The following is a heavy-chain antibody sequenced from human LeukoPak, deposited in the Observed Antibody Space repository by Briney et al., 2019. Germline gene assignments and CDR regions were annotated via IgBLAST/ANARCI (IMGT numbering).Heavy chain of an antibody. CDR3: ARDGLGYCSGGSCYSGGIDS. V-gene: IGHV3-30*03. CDR1: GFTFSSYG. Sequence: PGRSLRLSCAASGFTFSSYGMHWVRQAPGKGLEWVAVISYDGSNKYYADSVKGRFTISRDNAKNSLYLQMNSLRDEDTAVYYCARDGLGYCSGGSCYSGGIDSWGQGTLVTVSS. CDR2: ISYDGSNK. D-gene: IGHD2-15*01. J-gene: IGHJ4*02.